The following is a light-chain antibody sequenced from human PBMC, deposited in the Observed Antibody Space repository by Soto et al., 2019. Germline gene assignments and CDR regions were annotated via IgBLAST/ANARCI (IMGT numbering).Light chain of an antibody. CDR2: DVS. CDR1: SSDVGGYNY. Sequence: QSALTQPASVSGSPGQSITISCTGTSSDVGGYNYVSWYQQHPGKAPKLMIYDVSNRPSGVSNRVSGSKSGNTASLTISGLEAEDEADYYCSSYTSSSTPCVFGTGTKLTVL. J-gene: IGLJ1*01. V-gene: IGLV2-14*01. CDR3: SSYTSSSTPCV.